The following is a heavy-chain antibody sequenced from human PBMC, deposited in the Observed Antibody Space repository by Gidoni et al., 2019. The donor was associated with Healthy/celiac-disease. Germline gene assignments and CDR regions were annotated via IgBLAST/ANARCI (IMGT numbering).Heavy chain of an antibody. D-gene: IGHD2-2*01. CDR3: ARGMFYDQLLPYYYYYGMDV. Sequence: QVQLVQSGAEVNKPGASVKVSCKASGYTFTGSYMPWVRQAPGQGLEWMGRINPNSGGTNYAQKFQGRVTMTRDTSISTAYMELSRLRSDDTAVYYCARGMFYDQLLPYYYYYGMDVWGQGTTVTVSS. J-gene: IGHJ6*02. V-gene: IGHV1-2*06. CDR2: INPNSGGT. CDR1: GYTFTGSY.